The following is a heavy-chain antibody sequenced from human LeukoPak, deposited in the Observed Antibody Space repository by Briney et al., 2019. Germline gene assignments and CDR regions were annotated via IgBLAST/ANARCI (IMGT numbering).Heavy chain of an antibody. D-gene: IGHD5-18*01. CDR2: VYYSGIT. CDR1: GGSISSYY. V-gene: IGHV4-59*07. CDR3: VRRYNSGPYYFDY. Sequence: PSDTLSLTCTVSGGSISSYYWSWIRQPPGKGPEWIGFVYYSGITSYNPSLKSRVTISVDTSKNHFSLKLTSVTAADTAVYYCVRRYNSGPYYFDYWGQGTLVTVSS. J-gene: IGHJ4*02.